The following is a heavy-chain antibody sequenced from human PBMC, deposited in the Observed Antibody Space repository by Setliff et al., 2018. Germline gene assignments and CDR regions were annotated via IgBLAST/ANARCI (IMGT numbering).Heavy chain of an antibody. Sequence: ASVKVSCKASGYTFTEYSIHWVRQAPGQGLEWMGWINPNTGGSNYAQKFQGRVTMTTDTSISTAYMEMSRLTSDDTAVYYCAKVNYYDKSAYLPFDYWGQGTQVTVCS. CDR1: GYTFTEYS. V-gene: IGHV1-2*02. J-gene: IGHJ4*02. D-gene: IGHD3-22*01. CDR2: INPNTGGS. CDR3: AKVNYYDKSAYLPFDY.